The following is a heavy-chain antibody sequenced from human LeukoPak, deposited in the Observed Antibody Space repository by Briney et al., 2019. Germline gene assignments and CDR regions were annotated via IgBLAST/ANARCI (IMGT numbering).Heavy chain of an antibody. CDR2: ISSSGSTI. J-gene: IGHJ5*02. CDR3: ARRALAAAGNNWFDP. CDR1: GFTFSDYY. V-gene: IGHV3-11*01. D-gene: IGHD6-13*01. Sequence: GGSLRLSCAASGFTFSDYYMSWIRQAPGKGLEWVSYISSSGSTIYYADSVKGRFTISRDNAKNSLYLQMNSLRAEDTAVYYCARRALAAAGNNWFDPWGRGTLVTVSS.